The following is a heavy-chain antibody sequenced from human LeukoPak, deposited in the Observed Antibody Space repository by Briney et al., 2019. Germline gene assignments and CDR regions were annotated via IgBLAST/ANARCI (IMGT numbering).Heavy chain of an antibody. D-gene: IGHD3-3*01. CDR3: AKDTSGVVLTGGIDY. Sequence: GGSLRLSCAASGFTFSSYGMHWVRQAPGKGLDWVAVIWYDGSNKYYADSVKGRFTISRDNSKNTLYLQMNSLRAEDTAVYYCAKDTSGVVLTGGIDYWGQGTLVTVSS. CDR1: GFTFSSYG. V-gene: IGHV3-33*06. J-gene: IGHJ4*02. CDR2: IWYDGSNK.